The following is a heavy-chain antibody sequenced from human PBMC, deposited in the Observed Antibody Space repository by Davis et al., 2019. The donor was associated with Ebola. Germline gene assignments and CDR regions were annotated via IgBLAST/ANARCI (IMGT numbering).Heavy chain of an antibody. D-gene: IGHD3-3*01. CDR1: GFTFSSYA. V-gene: IGHV3-64*02. CDR3: ARRSSTTIFGAGGLD. CDR2: ISSNGGST. Sequence: GESLKISCAASGFTFSSYAMHWVRQAPGKGLEYVSAISSNGGSTYYADSVKGRFTISRDNAKNSLYLQMNSLRAEDTAVYYCARRSSTTIFGAGGLDWGQGTLVTVSS. J-gene: IGHJ4*02.